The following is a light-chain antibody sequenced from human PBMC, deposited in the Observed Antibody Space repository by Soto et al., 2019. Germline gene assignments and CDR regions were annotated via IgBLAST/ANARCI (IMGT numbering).Light chain of an antibody. J-gene: IGKJ2*01. CDR3: QHSYSTLYT. V-gene: IGKV1-39*01. CDR2: AAS. CDR1: QSISIS. Sequence: DIQMTQSPSSLSASVGDIVTITCRASQSISISLNWYQQKPGKAPKLLIYAASSLQSGVPSRFSGSGSGTDFTLTISSRQPEDVATYYCQHSYSTLYTFGQGTKLEIK.